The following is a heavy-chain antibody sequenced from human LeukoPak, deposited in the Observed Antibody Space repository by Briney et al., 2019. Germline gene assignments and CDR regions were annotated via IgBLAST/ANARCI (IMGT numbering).Heavy chain of an antibody. CDR3: AKTNTYVNFDY. V-gene: IGHV3-23*01. CDR2: VSGSGDIT. J-gene: IGHJ4*02. Sequence: GGSLRLSCTASGFTFSNSAMSWVRQAPGKGLEWVSIVSGSGDITYYADSVKGRFTISRDNSKNTLYLQMNSLRAEDTAVYCCAKTNTYVNFDYWGQGTLVTVSS. D-gene: IGHD5-18*01. CDR1: GFTFSNSA.